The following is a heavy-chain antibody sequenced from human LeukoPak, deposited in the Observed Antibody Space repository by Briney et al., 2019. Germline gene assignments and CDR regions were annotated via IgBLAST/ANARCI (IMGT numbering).Heavy chain of an antibody. CDR2: ISVHNANT. J-gene: IGHJ6*03. CDR3: AIGMVGPKCPLYYYYLHV. D-gene: IGHD1-26*01. Sequence: GASVKVPCKASGYTFTNYAISWVRQAPGQGLEWMAWISVHNANTNYAQKLQGRVTVTTDTSTSTVYMELRSLRSDDTAVYYWAIGMVGPKCPLYYYYLHVWGKGTTVPVSS. V-gene: IGHV1-18*01. CDR1: GYTFTNYA.